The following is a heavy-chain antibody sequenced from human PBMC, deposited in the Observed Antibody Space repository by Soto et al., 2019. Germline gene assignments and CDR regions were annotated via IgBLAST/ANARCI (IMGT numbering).Heavy chain of an antibody. J-gene: IGHJ4*02. CDR3: ARGAMANFDY. Sequence: ASVKVSCKASGYTSTSYGISWVRQAPGQGLEWMGWISAMLGTPTYAKKVQGRATISADESLTSSYLELRSLRSEDTGVYFCARGAMANFDYWGQGTVVTVSS. CDR2: ISAMLGTP. CDR1: GYTSTSYG. D-gene: IGHD5-18*01. V-gene: IGHV1-18*04.